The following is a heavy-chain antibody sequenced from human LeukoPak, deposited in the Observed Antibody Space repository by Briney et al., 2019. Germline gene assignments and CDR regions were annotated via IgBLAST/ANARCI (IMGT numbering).Heavy chain of an antibody. CDR2: INPNSGAT. D-gene: IGHD3-10*01. V-gene: IGHV1-2*02. Sequence: AASVKLSCKACGYTFTAYYIHWVRQAPGQGLEWMGWINPNSGATNHAQNFQARVAMTRDTSISTAYMELSSLRSDDTAVYYCARVSGTTSFGNYWFDSWGRGTLVTVSS. CDR1: GYTFTAYY. CDR3: ARVSGTTSFGNYWFDS. J-gene: IGHJ5*01.